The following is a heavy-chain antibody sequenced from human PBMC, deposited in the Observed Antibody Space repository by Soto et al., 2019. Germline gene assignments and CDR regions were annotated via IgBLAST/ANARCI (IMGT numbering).Heavy chain of an antibody. CDR2: INPNSGGT. J-gene: IGHJ6*02. D-gene: IGHD6-6*01. V-gene: IGHV1-2*02. CDR1: GYTFTGYY. CDR3: ARVIAARQNGMDV. Sequence: ASVKVSCKASGYTFTGYYMHWVRQAPGQGPEWMGWINPNSGGTNYAQKFQGRVTMTRDTSISTAYMELSRLRSDDTAVYYCARVIAARQNGMDVWGQGTTVTVSS.